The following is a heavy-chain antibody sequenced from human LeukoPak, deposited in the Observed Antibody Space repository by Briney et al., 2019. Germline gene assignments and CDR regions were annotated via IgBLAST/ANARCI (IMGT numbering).Heavy chain of an antibody. D-gene: IGHD6-6*01. V-gene: IGHV4-38-2*02. CDR3: ARGIAARPHWFDP. J-gene: IGHJ5*02. Sequence: PSETLSLTCTVSGYSISSGYYWGWIRQPPGKGLEWIGSIYHSGSTYYNPSLKSRVTISVDTSKNQFSLKLSSVTAADTAVYYCARGIAARPHWFDPWGQGTLVTVSS. CDR2: IYHSGST. CDR1: GYSISSGYY.